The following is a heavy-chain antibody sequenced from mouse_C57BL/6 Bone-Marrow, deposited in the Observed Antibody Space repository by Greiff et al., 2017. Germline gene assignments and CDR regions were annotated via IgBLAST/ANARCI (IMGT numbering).Heavy chain of an antibody. CDR2: IYPGSGNT. V-gene: IGHV1-66*01. CDR3: ARLWCLCYWYFDV. CDR1: GYSFTSYY. Sequence: QVQLQQSGPELVKPGASVKISCKASGYSFTSYYIHWVKQRPGQGLEWIGWIYPGSGNTKYNEKFKGKATLTADTSSSTAYMQLSSLTSEDSAVCYCARLWCLCYWYFDVWGTGTTVTGSS. J-gene: IGHJ1*03. D-gene: IGHD2-13*01.